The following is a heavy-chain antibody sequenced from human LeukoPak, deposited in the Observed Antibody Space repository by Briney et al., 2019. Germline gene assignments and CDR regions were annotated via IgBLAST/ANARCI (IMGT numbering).Heavy chain of an antibody. Sequence: ASVKVSCKASGGTFSRYAISWVRQAPGQGLEWMGRIIPILGIANYAQKFQGRVTLTADKSTSTAYMELSSLRSEDTAVYYCARDRDNWNDGDAFDIWGQGTMVTVSS. D-gene: IGHD1-1*01. CDR1: GGTFSRYA. V-gene: IGHV1-69*04. CDR2: IIPILGIA. J-gene: IGHJ3*02. CDR3: ARDRDNWNDGDAFDI.